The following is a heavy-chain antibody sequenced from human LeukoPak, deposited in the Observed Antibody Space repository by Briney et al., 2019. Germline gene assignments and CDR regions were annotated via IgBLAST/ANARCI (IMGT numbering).Heavy chain of an antibody. CDR3: ARENYGDYNSRLNWFDP. Sequence: GGSLRLSCAASGFTFSDYYMSWIRQAPGKGLEWVSYISSSGSTIYYADSVKGRFTISRDDAKNSLYLQMNSLRAEDTAVYYCARENYGDYNSRLNWFDPWGQGTLVTVSS. CDR1: GFTFSDYY. V-gene: IGHV3-11*01. J-gene: IGHJ5*02. D-gene: IGHD4-17*01. CDR2: ISSSGSTI.